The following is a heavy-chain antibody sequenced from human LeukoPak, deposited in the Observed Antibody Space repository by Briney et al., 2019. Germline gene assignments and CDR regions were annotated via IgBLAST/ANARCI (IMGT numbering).Heavy chain of an antibody. V-gene: IGHV3-33*08. J-gene: IGHJ6*02. CDR3: ARDFPGMDV. CDR2: IWYDGSNK. Sequence: GGSLRLSCVASGFTFSNYAMTWVRQAPGKGLEWVAVIWYDGSNKYYADSVKGRFTISRDNSKNTLYLQMNSLRAEDTAVYYCARDFPGMDVWGQGTTVTVSS. CDR1: GFTFSNYA.